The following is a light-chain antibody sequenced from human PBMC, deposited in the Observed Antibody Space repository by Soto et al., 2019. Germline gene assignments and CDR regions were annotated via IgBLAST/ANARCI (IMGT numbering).Light chain of an antibody. V-gene: IGKV1-39*01. CDR1: QSISNY. CDR2: AAS. CDR3: QQSYSPEA. Sequence: DIQMTQSPSSLSASVGDRVTITCRASQSISNYLNWYQQKPGKAPKLLIYAASSLQSGVPSRFSGSGSGTDFTLTISSLQPEDFATYYCQQSYSPEAFGQGTKVEIK. J-gene: IGKJ1*01.